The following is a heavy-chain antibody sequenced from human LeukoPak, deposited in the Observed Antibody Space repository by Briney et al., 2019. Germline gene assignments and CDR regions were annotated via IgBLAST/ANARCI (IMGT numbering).Heavy chain of an antibody. V-gene: IGHV3-21*01. J-gene: IGHJ4*02. D-gene: IGHD3-22*01. CDR2: ISSSSSYI. CDR1: GFTFSSYS. Sequence: GGSLRLSCAASGFTFSSYSMNWVRQAPGKGLEWVSSISSSSSYIYYADSVKGRFTISRDNAKNSLYLQMNSLRAEDTAVYYCAGAGSRYYYDSSGYVDYWGQGTLVTVSS. CDR3: AGAGSRYYYDSSGYVDY.